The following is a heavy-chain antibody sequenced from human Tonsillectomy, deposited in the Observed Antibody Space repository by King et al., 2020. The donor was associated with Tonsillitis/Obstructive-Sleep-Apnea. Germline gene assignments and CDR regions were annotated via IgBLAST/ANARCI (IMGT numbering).Heavy chain of an antibody. V-gene: IGHV1-2*02. D-gene: IGHD6-13*01. Sequence: VQLVESGAEVKKPGASVKVSCKASAYTFTDYYIHWVRQAPGQGLEWMGWINPDSGGTNFARTFQGRVTMTRHTSTSTAYMELSSLRFGDTAVYYCARGLGTGAYWYFDLWGRGTLVTVSS. CDR3: ARGLGTGAYWYFDL. CDR2: INPDSGGT. CDR1: AYTFTDYY. J-gene: IGHJ2*01.